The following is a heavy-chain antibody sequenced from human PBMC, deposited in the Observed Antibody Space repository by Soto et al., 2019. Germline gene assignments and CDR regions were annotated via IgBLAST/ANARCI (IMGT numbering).Heavy chain of an antibody. CDR3: ARDRGYSYGPPYYYYGMDV. D-gene: IGHD5-18*01. CDR1: GFTFSSYA. CDR2: ILYDGSNK. Sequence: GGSLRLSCAASGFTFSSYAMHRVRQAPGKGLEWVAVILYDGSNKYYADSVKGRFTISRDNSKNTLYLQMSSLRAEDTAVYYCARDRGYSYGPPYYYYGMDVWGQGTTVTVSS. V-gene: IGHV3-30-3*01. J-gene: IGHJ6*02.